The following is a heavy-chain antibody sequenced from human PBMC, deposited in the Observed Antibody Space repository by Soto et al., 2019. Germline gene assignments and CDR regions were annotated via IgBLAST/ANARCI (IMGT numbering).Heavy chain of an antibody. Sequence: GASVKVSCKASGYTFTSYGISWVRQAPGQGLERMGWISAYNGNTNYAQKLQGRVTMTTDTSTSTAYMELRSLRSDDTAVYYCARDQGPRFLEWFAWPYYYYYGMDVWGQGTTVTVSS. CDR2: ISAYNGNT. J-gene: IGHJ6*02. D-gene: IGHD3-3*01. V-gene: IGHV1-18*04. CDR3: ARDQGPRFLEWFAWPYYYYYGMDV. CDR1: GYTFTSYG.